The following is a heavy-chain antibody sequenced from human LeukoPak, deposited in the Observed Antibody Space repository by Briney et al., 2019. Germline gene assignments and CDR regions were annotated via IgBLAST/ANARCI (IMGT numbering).Heavy chain of an antibody. CDR3: ARSDWFNP. V-gene: IGHV3-74*01. Sequence: GGSLRLSCAAPGFAFSTYWMHWVRQAPGKGLVWVSRIKSDGSNTTYADFVKGRFTISRDNAKNTLYLQMNSLRVEDTAVYYCARSDWFNPWGQGTLVTVSS. CDR2: IKSDGSNT. J-gene: IGHJ5*02. CDR1: GFAFSTYW.